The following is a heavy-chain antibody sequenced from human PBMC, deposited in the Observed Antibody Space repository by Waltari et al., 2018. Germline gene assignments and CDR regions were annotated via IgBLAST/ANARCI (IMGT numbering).Heavy chain of an antibody. CDR2: ISGSGGTS. J-gene: IGHJ4*02. V-gene: IGHV3-23*01. CDR1: GFTFSHFA. CDR3: AKDRGSGRIYFDS. D-gene: IGHD3-10*01. Sequence: VQLLESGGDLIQPGGSRRLSCAAYGFTFSHFAMTWVRQAPGKRLEWVSSISGSGGTSYYTDSVTGRFTISRDNSENTLYLHMNSLRAEDSAIYYCAKDRGSGRIYFDSWGRGTLVAVSS.